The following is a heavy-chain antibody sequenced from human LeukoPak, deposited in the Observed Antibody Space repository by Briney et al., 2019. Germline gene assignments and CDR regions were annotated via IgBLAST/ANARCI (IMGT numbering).Heavy chain of an antibody. V-gene: IGHV1-46*01. CDR3: ARRARYCSSTSCEDLHYFDI. CDR1: GYTFTSYY. CDR2: INPSGGST. J-gene: IGHJ3*02. Sequence: GASVKVSCKASGYTFTSYYMHWVRQAPGQGLEWMGIINPSGGSTSYAQKFQGRVTMTRDTSTSTVYMELSSLRSEDTAVYYCARRARYCSSTSCEDLHYFDIWGQGTTVTVSS. D-gene: IGHD2-2*01.